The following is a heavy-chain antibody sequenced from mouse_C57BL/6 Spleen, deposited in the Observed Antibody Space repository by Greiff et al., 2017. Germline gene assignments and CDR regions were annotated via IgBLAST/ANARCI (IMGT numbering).Heavy chain of an antibody. V-gene: IGHV1-61*01. CDR3: ARAEEYGYYLAYFAD. D-gene: IGHD2-10*02. Sequence: QVQLQQPGAELVRPGSSVKLSCKASGYTFTSYWMDWVKQRPGQGLEWIGNIYPSDSETHYNQKFKDKATLTVDKSSSTAYMQLSSLTSEDSAVYYCARAEEYGYYLAYFADWGQGTLVTVSA. CDR1: GYTFTSYW. J-gene: IGHJ3*01. CDR2: IYPSDSET.